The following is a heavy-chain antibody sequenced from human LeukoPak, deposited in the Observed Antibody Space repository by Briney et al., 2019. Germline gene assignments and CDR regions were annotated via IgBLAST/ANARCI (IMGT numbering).Heavy chain of an antibody. Sequence: ASVKVPCKASDYTFTSYGISWVRQAPGQGLEWMGWISAYNGNTNYPQKLQGRVTMTTDTSTSTAYMELRSLRSDDTAVYYCARDVLLVVGYSSGWYFDYWGQGTLVTVSS. V-gene: IGHV1-18*01. CDR3: ARDVLLVVGYSSGWYFDY. D-gene: IGHD6-19*01. J-gene: IGHJ4*02. CDR2: ISAYNGNT. CDR1: DYTFTSYG.